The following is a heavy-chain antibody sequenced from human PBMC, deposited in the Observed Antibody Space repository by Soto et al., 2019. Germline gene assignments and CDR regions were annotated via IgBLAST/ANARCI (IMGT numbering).Heavy chain of an antibody. D-gene: IGHD2-21*01. CDR3: ARHVYCGGDCYYFDY. J-gene: IGHJ4*02. V-gene: IGHV4-59*08. Sequence: QVQLQESGPGLVKPSETLSLTCTVSGGSISSYYWSWIRQPPGKGLEWIGYIYYSGSTNYNPSLKSRVTISVDTSKNQFSLKLSSVTAADTAVYYCARHVYCGGDCYYFDYWGQGTLVTVSS. CDR2: IYYSGST. CDR1: GGSISSYY.